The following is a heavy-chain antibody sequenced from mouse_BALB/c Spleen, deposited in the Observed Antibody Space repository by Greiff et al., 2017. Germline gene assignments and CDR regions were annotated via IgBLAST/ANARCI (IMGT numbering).Heavy chain of an antibody. V-gene: IGHV5-17*02. D-gene: IGHD2-4*01. J-gene: IGHJ2*01. Sequence: EVMLVESGGGLVQPGGSRKLSCAASGFTFSSFGMHWVRQAPEKGLEWVAYISSGSSTIYYADTVKGRFTISRDNPKNTLFLQMTSLRSEDTAMYYCARFYDYGYYFDYWGQGTTLTVSS. CDR2: ISSGSSTI. CDR3: ARFYDYGYYFDY. CDR1: GFTFSSFG.